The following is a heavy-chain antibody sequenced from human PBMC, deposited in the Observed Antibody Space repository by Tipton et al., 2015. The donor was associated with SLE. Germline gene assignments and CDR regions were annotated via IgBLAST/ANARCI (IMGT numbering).Heavy chain of an antibody. CDR2: IYYSGST. V-gene: IGHV4-30-4*02. Sequence: TLSLTCSVSGGSISSGDYYWSWIRQPPGKGLEWIGYIYYSGSTLYNPSLKSRLTMSLDTSKNQFSLKLTSVTAADTGVYYCARGMRHLSRLFQLNWFDSWGQGTLVTVSS. CDR1: GGSISSGDYY. CDR3: ARGMRHLSRLFQLNWFDS. J-gene: IGHJ5*01.